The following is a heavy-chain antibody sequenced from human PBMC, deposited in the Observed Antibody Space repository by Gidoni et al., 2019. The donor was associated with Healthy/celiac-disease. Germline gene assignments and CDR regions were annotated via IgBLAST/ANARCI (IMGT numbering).Heavy chain of an antibody. V-gene: IGHV4-34*01. CDR1: GGSFSGYY. D-gene: IGHD6-6*01. CDR3: ARGRKIAARRNYYYGMDV. Sequence: QVQLQQWGAGLLKPSETLSLTCAVYGGSFSGYYWSWIRQPPGKGLEWIGEINHSGSTNYNPSLKSRVTISVDTSKNQFSLKLSSVTAADTAVYYCARGRKIAARRNYYYGMDVWGQGTTVTVSS. CDR2: INHSGST. J-gene: IGHJ6*02.